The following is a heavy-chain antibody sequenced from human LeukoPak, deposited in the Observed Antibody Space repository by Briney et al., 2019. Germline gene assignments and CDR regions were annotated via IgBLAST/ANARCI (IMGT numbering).Heavy chain of an antibody. J-gene: IGHJ4*02. V-gene: IGHV3-23*01. Sequence: GGSLRLSCAASGLTFSMYSMSWVRQAPGKGLEWVSAIRSTGVDTYYADSVRGRFTISRDNSRGTLSLQMNSLRAEDTAVYFCAILSWDGRGSFYWGQGALVTVSS. CDR1: GLTFSMYS. CDR3: AILSWDGRGSFY. CDR2: IRSTGVDT. D-gene: IGHD2/OR15-2a*01.